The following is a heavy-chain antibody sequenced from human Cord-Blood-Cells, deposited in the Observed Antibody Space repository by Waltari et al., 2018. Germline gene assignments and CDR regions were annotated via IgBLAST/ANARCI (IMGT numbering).Heavy chain of an antibody. Sequence: QVQLQQWGAGLLKPSETLSLTCAVYGGSFSGYYWSWIRQPPGKGLEWIGEINHSGSTNYHPSLKSRVPISVDTSKNQFSLKLSSVTAADTAVYYCARGNWSGGSCSNWFDPWGQGTLVTVSS. CDR1: GGSFSGYY. V-gene: IGHV4-34*01. CDR3: ARGNWSGGSCSNWFDP. J-gene: IGHJ5*02. CDR2: INHSGST. D-gene: IGHD2-15*01.